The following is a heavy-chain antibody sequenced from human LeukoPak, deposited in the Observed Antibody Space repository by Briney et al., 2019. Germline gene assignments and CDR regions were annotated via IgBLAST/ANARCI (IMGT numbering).Heavy chain of an antibody. CDR2: INTNTGNP. D-gene: IGHD6-13*01. V-gene: IGHV7-4-1*02. J-gene: IGHJ6*03. CDR3: ARSSSWYSPDFYYYMDV. Sequence: ASVKVSCKASGYTFTNHSINWVRQAPGQGLEWMGWINTNTGNPTYAQGFTGRFVFSLDTSVSTAYLQISSLKAEDTAVYYCARSSSWYSPDFYYYMDVWGKGTTVTVSS. CDR1: GYTFTNHS.